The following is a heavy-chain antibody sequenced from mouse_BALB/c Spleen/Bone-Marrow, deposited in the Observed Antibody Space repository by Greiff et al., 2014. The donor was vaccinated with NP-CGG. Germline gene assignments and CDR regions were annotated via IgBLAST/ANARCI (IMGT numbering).Heavy chain of an antibody. Sequence: VKLMESGAELARPGASVKMSCKASGYTFTSYTMHWVKQRPGQGLEWIGYINPSSGYTNYNQKFKDKATLTADKSSSTAYMQLSSLTSEDSAVYYCARDGYVTFAYWGQGTLVTVSA. CDR1: GYTFTSYT. CDR2: INPSSGYT. CDR3: ARDGYVTFAY. D-gene: IGHD1-2*01. V-gene: IGHV1-4*01. J-gene: IGHJ3*01.